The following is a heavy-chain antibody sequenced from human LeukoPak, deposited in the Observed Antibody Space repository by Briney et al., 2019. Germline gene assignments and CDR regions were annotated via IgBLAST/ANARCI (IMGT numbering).Heavy chain of an antibody. J-gene: IGHJ4*02. D-gene: IGHD6-13*01. CDR3: AKGLRNRWDGIAAAVNGKYYFDY. CDR1: GFTFYDYA. CDR2: ISWNSGSI. Sequence: GGSLRLSCAASGFTFYDYAMHWVRQAPGKGLEWVSGISWNSGSIGYADSVKGRFTISRDNAKNSLYLQINSLRAEETALYYCAKGLRNRWDGIAAAVNGKYYFDYWGRGTLVTVPS. V-gene: IGHV3-9*01.